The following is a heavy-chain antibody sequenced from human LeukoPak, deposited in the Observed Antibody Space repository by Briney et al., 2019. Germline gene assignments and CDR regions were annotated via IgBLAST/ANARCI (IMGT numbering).Heavy chain of an antibody. V-gene: IGHV3-23*01. CDR2: ISGSGGST. CDR3: AKDQGSYYDSSEI. Sequence: GGSLRLSCAASGFTFSSYEMNWVRQAPGKGLEWVSAISGSGGSTYYADSVKGRFTISRDNSKNTLYLQMNSLRAEDTAVYYCAKDQGSYYDSSEIWGQGTLVTVSS. J-gene: IGHJ4*02. CDR1: GFTFSSYE. D-gene: IGHD3-22*01.